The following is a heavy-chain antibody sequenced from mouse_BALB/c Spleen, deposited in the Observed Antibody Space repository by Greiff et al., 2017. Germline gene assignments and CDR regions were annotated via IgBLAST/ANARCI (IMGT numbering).Heavy chain of an antibody. V-gene: IGHV5-12-2*01. CDR2: ISNGGGST. D-gene: IGHD1-2*01. J-gene: IGHJ4*01. Sequence: GHLVESGGGLVQPGGSLKLSCAASGFTFSSYTMSWVRQTPEKRLEWVAYISNGGGSTYYPDTVKGRFTISRDNAKNTLYLQMSSLKSEDTAMYYCARRFYYGYDYAMDYWGQGTSVTVSS. CDR1: GFTFSSYT. CDR3: ARRFYYGYDYAMDY.